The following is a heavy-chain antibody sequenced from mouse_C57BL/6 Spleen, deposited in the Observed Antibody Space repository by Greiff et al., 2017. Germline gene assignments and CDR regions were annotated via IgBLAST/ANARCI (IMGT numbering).Heavy chain of an antibody. V-gene: IGHV1-76*01. J-gene: IGHJ4*01. CDR1: GYPFTDYY. CDR2: IYPGSGNT. CDR3: SRSGLGGYAIDY. Sequence: QVQLQQSGAELVRPGASVKLSCKASGYPFTDYYINWVKQRPGQGLEWIARIYPGSGNTYYNEKFKGKATLTAEKSSSTAYMQLSSLTSEDSAVYFCSRSGLGGYAIDYWGQGTSVTVSS. D-gene: IGHD4-1*01.